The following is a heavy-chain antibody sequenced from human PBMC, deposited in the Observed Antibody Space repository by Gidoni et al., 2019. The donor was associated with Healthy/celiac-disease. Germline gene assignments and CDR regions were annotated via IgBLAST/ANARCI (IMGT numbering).Heavy chain of an antibody. CDR3: ANTYFGVHHYYGMDV. V-gene: IGHV1-69*01. J-gene: IGHJ6*02. D-gene: IGHD3-3*01. CDR2: ITPIFVTA. Sequence: QVQLVQSGAEVKKPGSSVKVSCQASGGTFSSYAISWVRQAPGQWLEWLGGITPIFVTANYAQKFQGRFTITADESTSTAYMELSSLRSEDTAVYYCANTYFGVHHYYGMDVWGQGTTVTVSS. CDR1: GGTFSSYA.